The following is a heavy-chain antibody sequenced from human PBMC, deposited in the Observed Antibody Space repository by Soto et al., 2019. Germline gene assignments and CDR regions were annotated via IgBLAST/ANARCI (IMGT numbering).Heavy chain of an antibody. D-gene: IGHD4-4*01. Sequence: SETLSLACTDACNSITSGDYYWTCIRQPPGKDLEWIGYIYNSVSTYYNPSLKSRVTISLDTSKNQFSLKLSSVAAADTAVYYCAIEDSNCYFGYCGHGILVTVSS. CDR2: IYNSVST. V-gene: IGHV4-30-4*01. CDR3: AIEDSNCYFGY. CDR1: CNSITSGDYY. J-gene: IGHJ4*01.